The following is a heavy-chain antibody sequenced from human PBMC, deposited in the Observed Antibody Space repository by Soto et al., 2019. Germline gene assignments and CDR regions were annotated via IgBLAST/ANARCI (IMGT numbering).Heavy chain of an antibody. CDR2: IYSDGRT. CDR3: ARAADVYDAFDI. J-gene: IGHJ3*02. V-gene: IGHV3-53*02. CDR1: GFIVSGNY. Sequence: EVQLVATGGGLIQPGGSLRLSCVASGFIVSGNYMNWVRQARGKGLEWVSVIYSDGRTVYADSVKGRFTISRDNSKNTLYLQMTSLRAEDTAAYYCARAADVYDAFDIWGQGTKVTVSS. D-gene: IGHD1-20*01.